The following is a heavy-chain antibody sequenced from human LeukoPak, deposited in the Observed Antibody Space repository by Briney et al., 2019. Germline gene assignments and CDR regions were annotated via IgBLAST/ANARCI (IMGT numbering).Heavy chain of an antibody. V-gene: IGHV4-61*01. CDR2: IYYSGST. CDR3: ARLPMGVNWFDP. J-gene: IGHJ5*02. Sequence: SETLSLTCTVSGGSINTPNYYWGWIRQTPGKGLEWIGYIYYSGSTNYNPSLKSRVTISVDTSKNQFSLKLRSVTAADTAVYYCARLPMGVNWFDPWGQGTLVTVSS. CDR1: GGSINTPNYY. D-gene: IGHD3-16*01.